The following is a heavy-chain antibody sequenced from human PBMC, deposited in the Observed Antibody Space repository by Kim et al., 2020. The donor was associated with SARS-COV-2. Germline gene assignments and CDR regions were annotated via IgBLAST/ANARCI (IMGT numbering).Heavy chain of an antibody. J-gene: IGHJ4*02. CDR3: ARFTGAQYYFDL. V-gene: IGHV4-59*01. D-gene: IGHD1-26*01. CDR2: ISYTGSP. Sequence: SETLSLTCTVSGGSINNYYWSWVRQPPGKRPAWIGWISYTGSPNYNPSFKSRVTISVDTSKNRFSLKLTSVTAADTAVYYCARFTGAQYYFDLWGPGTLVTVSS. CDR1: GGSINNYY.